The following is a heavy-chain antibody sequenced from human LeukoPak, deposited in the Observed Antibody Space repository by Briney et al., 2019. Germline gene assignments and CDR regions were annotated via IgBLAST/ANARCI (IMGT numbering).Heavy chain of an antibody. CDR2: INPNNGGT. V-gene: IGHV1-2*06. J-gene: IGHJ5*01. D-gene: IGHD2-2*01. CDR1: QYTFTGYY. Sequence: APVKVSCKGFQYTFTGYYMHWVRQAPGQGPEWMGRINPNNGGTDYSQKFQGRVTMTRDTSISTAYMELTRLTSDDTAVYYCVRDRGGYCSRANCRVGWWDPWGQGTLVTVSS. CDR3: VRDRGGYCSRANCRVGWWDP.